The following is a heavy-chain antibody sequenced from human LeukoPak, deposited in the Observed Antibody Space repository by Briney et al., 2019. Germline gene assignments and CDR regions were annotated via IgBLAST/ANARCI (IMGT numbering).Heavy chain of an antibody. CDR3: ARDMGGVRGVIFGY. Sequence: SETLSLTCTVSGGSISSSSYYWGWIRQPPGKGLEWIGSIYYSGSTYYSPSLKSRVTISEDTSKNQFSLKLSSVTAADTAVYYCARDMGGVRGVIFGYWGQGTLVTVSS. D-gene: IGHD3-10*01. CDR2: IYYSGST. J-gene: IGHJ4*02. CDR1: GGSISSSSYY. V-gene: IGHV4-39*01.